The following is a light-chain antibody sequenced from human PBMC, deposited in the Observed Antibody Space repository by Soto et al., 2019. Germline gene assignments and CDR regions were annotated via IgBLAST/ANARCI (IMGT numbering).Light chain of an antibody. CDR3: QQYGSTPRT. V-gene: IGKV3-20*01. CDR2: GAS. Sequence: EIVMTQSASTLSVSPGERATLSCRASQSVSSNLAWYQQKPGQAPRLLIYGASSRATGIPDRFSGSGYGTDFNLTISRLETEDFAVYYCQQYGSTPRTFGQGTKVDIK. J-gene: IGKJ1*01. CDR1: QSVSSN.